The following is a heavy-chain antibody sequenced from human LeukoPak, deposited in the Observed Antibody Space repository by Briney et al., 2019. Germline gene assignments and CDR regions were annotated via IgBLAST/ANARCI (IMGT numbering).Heavy chain of an antibody. CDR3: ASGGDPGY. Sequence: ASVKVSCKASGYTFTDYYMHWVRQAPGQGLEWMGWINPHSGGTNYAQNFQGRVTLTRDTSISTAYMELSRLTSDDTAVYYCASGGDPGYWGQGTLVTVS. CDR1: GYTFTDYY. CDR2: INPHSGGT. V-gene: IGHV1-2*02. J-gene: IGHJ4*02. D-gene: IGHD2-21*02.